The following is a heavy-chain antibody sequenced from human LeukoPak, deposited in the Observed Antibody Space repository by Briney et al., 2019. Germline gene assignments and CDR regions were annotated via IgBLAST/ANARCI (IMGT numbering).Heavy chain of an antibody. V-gene: IGHV1-2*02. J-gene: IGHJ4*02. Sequence: ASVKVSCKASGYTFTGYFMHWVRQAPGQGLEWMGWINPNSGGTNYAQKFQGRVTMTRDTSISTAYMELSRLRSDDTAVFYCATSSGWKSNIDYWGQGTLVTVSS. CDR1: GYTFTGYF. D-gene: IGHD6-19*01. CDR2: INPNSGGT. CDR3: ATSSGWKSNIDY.